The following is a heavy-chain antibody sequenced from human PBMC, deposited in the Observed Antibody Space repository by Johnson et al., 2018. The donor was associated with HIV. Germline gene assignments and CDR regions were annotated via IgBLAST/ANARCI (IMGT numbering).Heavy chain of an antibody. D-gene: IGHD3-10*02. CDR2: ISYDGSNK. V-gene: IGHV3-30*03. J-gene: IGHJ3*02. CDR1: GLTFSSYG. CDR3: ARDLNRYYYVSVKALDS. Sequence: QVQLVESGGGLVQPGGSLRLSCVASGLTFSSYGMSWVRQAPGKGLEWVAVISYDGSNKYYADSVKGRLTISRDNSKNTLYLQMNPLRAEDTAVYYCARDLNRYYYVSVKALDSWGQGTMVTVSS.